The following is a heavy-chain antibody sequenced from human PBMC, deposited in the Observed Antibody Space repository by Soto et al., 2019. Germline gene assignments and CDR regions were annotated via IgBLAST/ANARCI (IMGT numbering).Heavy chain of an antibody. CDR2: INPSGGST. D-gene: IGHD5-12*01. CDR3: AREVIVATDPAYYYYGMDV. V-gene: IGHV1-46*01. Sequence: GASVKVSCKASGYTFTSYYMHWVRQAPGQGLEWMGIINPSGGSTSYAQKFQGRVTMTRDTSTSTVYMELSSLRSEDTAVYFCAREVIVATDPAYYYYGMDVWGQGTTVTV. CDR1: GYTFTSYY. J-gene: IGHJ6*02.